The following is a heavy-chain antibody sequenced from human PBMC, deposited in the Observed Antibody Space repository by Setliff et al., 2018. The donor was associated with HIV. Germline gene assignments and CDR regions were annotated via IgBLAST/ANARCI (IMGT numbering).Heavy chain of an antibody. J-gene: IGHJ3*02. CDR3: ARGQLDRHLRSDVPFDI. V-gene: IGHV1-18*01. CDR2: ISASSDNT. Sequence: GASVKVSCKASGYTFTTYGFNWVRQAPGQGLEWMGWISASSDNTNYAQKFQGRATLTTDTSTNTVYMELKSLRSDDTAVYFCARGQLDRHLRSDVPFDIWGQGTMVTVSS. CDR1: GYTFTTYG. D-gene: IGHD1-1*01.